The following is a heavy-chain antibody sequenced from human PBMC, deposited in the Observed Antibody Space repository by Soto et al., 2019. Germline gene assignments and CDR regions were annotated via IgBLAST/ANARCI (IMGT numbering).Heavy chain of an antibody. CDR2: INSDGSTT. CDR1: GFTFSTYG. D-gene: IGHD3-3*01. CDR3: ARAKAYYDFWSGYYPAPHYFDY. J-gene: IGHJ4*02. Sequence: GGSLRLSCAASGFTFSTYGMNWVRQAPGEGLGWISCINSDGSTTSYADSVKGRFTISRDNAKNTLYLQMNSLRAEDTAVYYCARAKAYYDFWSGYYPAPHYFDYWGQGTLVTVSS. V-gene: IGHV3-74*01.